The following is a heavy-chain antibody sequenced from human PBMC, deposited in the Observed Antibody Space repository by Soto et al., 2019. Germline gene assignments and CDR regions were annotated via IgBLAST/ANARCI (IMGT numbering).Heavy chain of an antibody. J-gene: IGHJ3*02. CDR3: AGWLVPTSDHAFDI. V-gene: IGHV5-10-1*01. Sequence: GESLKISGKGSGYSFTSYCISWVLQMPGKGLEWMGRIDPSDSYTNYSPSFQGHVTISADKSISTAYLQWSSLKASDTAMYYCAGWLVPTSDHAFDIWGQGTMVTVSS. CDR2: IDPSDSYT. CDR1: GYSFTSYC. D-gene: IGHD3-22*01.